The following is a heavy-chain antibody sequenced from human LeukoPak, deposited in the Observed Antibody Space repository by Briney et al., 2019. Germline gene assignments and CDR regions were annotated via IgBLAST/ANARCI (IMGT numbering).Heavy chain of an antibody. Sequence: SETLSLTCAVSGGSFSGYYWGWIRQPPGKGLEWIGEINHSGSTNYNPSLKSRVTISVDTSKNQFSLKLSSVTAADTAVYYCARGRLFSAFDIQGQGTMVTVSS. CDR3: ARGRLFSAFDI. D-gene: IGHD3-22*01. V-gene: IGHV4-34*01. CDR2: INHSGST. CDR1: GGSFSGYY. J-gene: IGHJ3*02.